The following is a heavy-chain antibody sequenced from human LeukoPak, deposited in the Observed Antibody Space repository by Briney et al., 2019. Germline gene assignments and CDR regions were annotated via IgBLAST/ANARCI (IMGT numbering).Heavy chain of an antibody. V-gene: IGHV3-30*02. J-gene: IGHJ3*02. D-gene: IGHD2-2*01. CDR3: AKSAHYCSSTSCARVDDAFDI. CDR1: GFTFSSYG. CDR2: IRYDGSNK. Sequence: GGSLRLSCAASGFTFSSYGMHWVRQAPGKGLEWVAFIRYDGSNKYYADSVKGRFTISRDNSKNTLYLQMNSLRAEDTAVYYCAKSAHYCSSTSCARVDDAFDIWGQGTMVTVSS.